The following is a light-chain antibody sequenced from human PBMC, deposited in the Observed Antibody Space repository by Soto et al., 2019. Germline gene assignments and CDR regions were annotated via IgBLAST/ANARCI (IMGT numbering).Light chain of an antibody. CDR2: DTS. Sequence: QAVVTQEPSLTVSPGGKVTLTCVSSTGAVTTDHYPYWFQQRPGQAPRTLIYDTSNKHSWTPARFSGSLLGGKAALTLSGAQPEDEAEYYCLLSYNGARRVFGGGTKLTV. V-gene: IGLV7-46*01. CDR1: TGAVTTDHY. J-gene: IGLJ3*02. CDR3: LLSYNGARRV.